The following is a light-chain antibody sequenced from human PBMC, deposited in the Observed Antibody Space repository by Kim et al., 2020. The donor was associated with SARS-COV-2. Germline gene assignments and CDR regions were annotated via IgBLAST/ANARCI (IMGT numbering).Light chain of an antibody. V-gene: IGLV2-14*03. CDR1: SSDVGGYNY. Sequence: QSITISCPGTSSDVGGYNYVSWYQQHPGKAPKLMIYDVSNRPSVVSNRFSGSKSGNTASLTISGLQAEDEADYYCSSYTSSSTNVFGTGTKVTV. CDR2: DVS. CDR3: SSYTSSSTNV. J-gene: IGLJ1*01.